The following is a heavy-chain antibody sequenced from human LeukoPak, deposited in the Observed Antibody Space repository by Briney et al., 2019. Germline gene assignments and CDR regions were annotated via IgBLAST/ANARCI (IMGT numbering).Heavy chain of an antibody. Sequence: GGSLRLSCAASGFTFSSYWMHWVRQAPGKGLVWVSRMNSDGSSTSYADSVKGRFTISRDNAKNTLYLQMNSLRAEDTAVYYCASTLRFNFDYWGQGTLVTVSS. D-gene: IGHD4-17*01. V-gene: IGHV3-74*01. J-gene: IGHJ4*02. CDR3: ASTLRFNFDY. CDR1: GFTFSSYW. CDR2: MNSDGSST.